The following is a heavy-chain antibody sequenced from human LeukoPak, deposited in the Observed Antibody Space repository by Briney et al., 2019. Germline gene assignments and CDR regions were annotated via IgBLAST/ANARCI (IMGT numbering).Heavy chain of an antibody. Sequence: ASVKVSCKASGDTFTGYYMHSGRHTPGQGLECMGWINPNREGTNYTPKFKGRVTMTRDTSISTTYMELSRLRSDDTAVYYCARAPSSVRFLEWLSPSFDYWGQGTLVTVSS. CDR3: ARAPSSVRFLEWLSPSFDY. J-gene: IGHJ4*02. V-gene: IGHV1-2*02. CDR2: INPNREGT. D-gene: IGHD3-3*01. CDR1: GDTFTGYY.